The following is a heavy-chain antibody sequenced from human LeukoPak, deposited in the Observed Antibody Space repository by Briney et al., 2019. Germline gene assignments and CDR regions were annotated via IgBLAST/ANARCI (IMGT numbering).Heavy chain of an antibody. Sequence: GASVKVSCKASGYTFTSYGISWVRQAPGQGLEWMGWIIAYNGNTNYAQKFQGRVTMTTDTSTSTAYMELRSLRSDDTAVYYCARADYDILTGYSESYYYYGMDVWGQGTTVTVSS. J-gene: IGHJ6*02. CDR3: ARADYDILTGYSESYYYYGMDV. V-gene: IGHV1-18*04. CDR1: GYTFTSYG. D-gene: IGHD3-9*01. CDR2: IIAYNGNT.